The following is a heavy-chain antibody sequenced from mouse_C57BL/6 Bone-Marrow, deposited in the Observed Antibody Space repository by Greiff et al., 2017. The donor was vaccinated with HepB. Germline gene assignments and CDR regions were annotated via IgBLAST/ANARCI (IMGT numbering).Heavy chain of an antibody. V-gene: IGHV7-3*01. CDR3: ARYYGSSYWYFDV. J-gene: IGHJ1*03. CDR1: GFTFTDYY. Sequence: EVMLVESGGGLVQPGGSLSLSCAASGFTFTDYYMSWVRQPPGKALEWLGFIRNKANGYTTEYSVAVKGRFTISRDDSQSILYLQMNALRAADSATYYCARYYGSSYWYFDVWGTGTTVTVSS. CDR2: IRNKANGYTT. D-gene: IGHD1-1*01.